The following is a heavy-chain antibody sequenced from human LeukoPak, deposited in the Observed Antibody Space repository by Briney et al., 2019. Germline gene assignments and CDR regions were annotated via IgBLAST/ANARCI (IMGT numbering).Heavy chain of an antibody. CDR1: GFTFSDYY. CDR2: ISRSGSTI. Sequence: KPGGSLRLSCAASGFTFSDYYMSRIRQAPGKGLEWVSYISRSGSTIYYADSVKGRFTISRDNAKNSLYLQMNSLRAEDTAVYYCARENSWYFDYWGQGALVTVSS. V-gene: IGHV3-11*01. J-gene: IGHJ4*02. CDR3: ARENSWYFDY. D-gene: IGHD6-13*01.